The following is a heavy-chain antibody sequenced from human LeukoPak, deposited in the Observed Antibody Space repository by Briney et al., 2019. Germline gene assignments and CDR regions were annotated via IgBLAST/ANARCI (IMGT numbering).Heavy chain of an antibody. V-gene: IGHV1-18*04. CDR2: ISAYNGNT. J-gene: IGHJ4*02. CDR1: DYTCTSYG. Sequence: ASVKVSCKASDYTCTSYGISWVRQAPGQGLEWMGWISAYNGNTNYAQKLQGRVTMTADSSTSTACMELRSLRSDDTAVYYCARDGQWLVPDYWGQGTLVTVSS. D-gene: IGHD6-19*01. CDR3: ARDGQWLVPDY.